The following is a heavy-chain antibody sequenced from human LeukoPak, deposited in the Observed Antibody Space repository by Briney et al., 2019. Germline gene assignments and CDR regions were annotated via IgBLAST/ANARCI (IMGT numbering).Heavy chain of an antibody. V-gene: IGHV3-11*06. CDR2: ISSSSTYT. J-gene: IGHJ4*02. CDR3: ARESDSSGYYDY. CDR1: GFSFSNFY. Sequence: GGSLRLSCAASGFSFSNFYMSWIRQAPGKGLEWVSHISSSSTYTNSADSVRGRFTISRDNAKNSLYLQMNSLRVEDTAVYYCARESDSSGYYDYWGQGTLVTVSS. D-gene: IGHD3-22*01.